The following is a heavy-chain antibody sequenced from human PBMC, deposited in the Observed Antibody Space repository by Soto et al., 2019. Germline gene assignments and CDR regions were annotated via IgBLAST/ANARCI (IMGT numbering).Heavy chain of an antibody. CDR3: ARDLTPMVYDY. V-gene: IGHV3-21*01. Sequence: GGTLRLSCAASGFSFSDYTMNWVRQAPGKGLEWVSSISTSGTYIYYADSVKGRFTISRDTAKHSLYLQLNSLRAEDTAVYYCARDLTPMVYDYWGQGTLVTVS. D-gene: IGHD5-18*01. J-gene: IGHJ4*02. CDR2: ISTSGTYI. CDR1: GFSFSDYT.